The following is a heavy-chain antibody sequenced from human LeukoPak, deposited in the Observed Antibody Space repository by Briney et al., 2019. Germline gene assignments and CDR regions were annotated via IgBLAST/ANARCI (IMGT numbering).Heavy chain of an antibody. J-gene: IGHJ3*02. CDR2: INPNSGGT. V-gene: IGHV1-2*02. Sequence: GASVKVSCKASGYTFTGYYMHWVRRAPGQGLEWMGWINPNSGGTNYAQKFQGRVTMTRDTSISTAYMELSRLRSDDTAVYYCARLSSSWTGAFDIWGQGTMVTVSS. D-gene: IGHD6-13*01. CDR1: GYTFTGYY. CDR3: ARLSSSWTGAFDI.